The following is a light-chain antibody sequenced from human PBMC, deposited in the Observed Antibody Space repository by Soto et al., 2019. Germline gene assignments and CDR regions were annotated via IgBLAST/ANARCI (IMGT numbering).Light chain of an antibody. Sequence: QSALTQPRSVSGSPGQSVTISCTGTSSDVGGYNYVSWYQQHPGKAPKLMIYDVSKRPSGVPDRLSGSKSGNTASLTISGLQAEDEADYYCCSYAGSYANYVFGTGTKLTVL. V-gene: IGLV2-11*01. CDR3: CSYAGSYANYV. CDR2: DVS. J-gene: IGLJ1*01. CDR1: SSDVGGYNY.